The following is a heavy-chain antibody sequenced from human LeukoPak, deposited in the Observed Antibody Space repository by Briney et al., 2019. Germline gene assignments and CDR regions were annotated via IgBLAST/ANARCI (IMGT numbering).Heavy chain of an antibody. CDR2: MSYDGSNK. D-gene: IGHD2-2*01. Sequence: PGGSVRLFCAAWGFTFSSCAKQWVPQARGKGLEGVAVMSYDGSNKYYADSVKGRFTISRDNSKNTLYLQMNSLRAEDTAVYYCARDSGDYCSSTSCYAGFDYWGQGTLVTVSS. J-gene: IGHJ4*02. CDR3: ARDSGDYCSSTSCYAGFDY. V-gene: IGHV3-30*04. CDR1: GFTFSSCA.